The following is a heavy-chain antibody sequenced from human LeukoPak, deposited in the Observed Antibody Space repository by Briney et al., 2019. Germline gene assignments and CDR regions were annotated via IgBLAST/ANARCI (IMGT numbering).Heavy chain of an antibody. CDR1: GFTFSSYW. V-gene: IGHV3-74*01. Sequence: GGSLRLSCAASGFTFSSYWMHWVRQAPGKGLVWVSRINTDGSYTSYADSVKGRFTISRDNAKNALYLQMNSLRAEDTAVYYCTSDTFGARDSWGQGTLVTVSS. CDR3: TSDTFGARDS. J-gene: IGHJ4*02. D-gene: IGHD3-10*01. CDR2: INTDGSYT.